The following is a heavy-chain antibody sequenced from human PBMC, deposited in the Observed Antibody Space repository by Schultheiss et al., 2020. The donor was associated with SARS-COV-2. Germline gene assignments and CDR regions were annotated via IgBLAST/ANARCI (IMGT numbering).Heavy chain of an antibody. CDR3: AYGMDV. CDR2: IYLSGTS. J-gene: IGHJ6*02. V-gene: IGHV4-59*04. Sequence: SETLSLTCTVSGGSISSYYWSWIRQPPGKGLEWIGYIYLSGTSYYNPSLQSRVTMSVDTSKNQFSLKLSSVTAADTAVYYCAYGMDVWGQGTTVTVSS. CDR1: GGSISSYY.